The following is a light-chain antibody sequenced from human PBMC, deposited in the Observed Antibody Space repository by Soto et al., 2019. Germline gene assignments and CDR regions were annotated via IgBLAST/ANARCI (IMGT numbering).Light chain of an antibody. V-gene: IGKV1-16*02. Sequence: DIQMTQSPSSLSASVGDRVTITCRASQGISNLAWFQQKPGKAPKSLIYAASSLQSGVPSKFSGSGSGTDFTLTISSLQPEDFATYYCKQYNSYQRTFGQGTKVEIK. J-gene: IGKJ1*01. CDR3: KQYNSYQRT. CDR1: QGISN. CDR2: AAS.